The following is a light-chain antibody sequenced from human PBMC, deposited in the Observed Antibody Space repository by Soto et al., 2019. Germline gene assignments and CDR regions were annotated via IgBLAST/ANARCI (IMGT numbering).Light chain of an antibody. J-gene: IGLJ3*02. V-gene: IGLV2-23*02. CDR2: EVS. CDR3: CSYAGSSTWV. CDR1: SRDVGIYNL. Sequence: QSVLTQPASVAWSPGQSITISCTGTSRDVGIYNLVSWYQQHPGKAPKLMIYEVSKRHLGVSKRFSGSKSGNTASLTISGLQAEDEADYYCCSYAGSSTWVFGGGTKLTVL.